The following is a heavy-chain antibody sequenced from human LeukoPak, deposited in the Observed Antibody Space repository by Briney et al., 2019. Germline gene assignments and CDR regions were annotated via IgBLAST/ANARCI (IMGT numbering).Heavy chain of an antibody. V-gene: IGHV3-30*04. J-gene: IGHJ4*02. CDR2: ILEDGTIQ. D-gene: IGHD3-10*01. CDR1: GFTFRNYM. CDR3: ARVQGGGFRTADF. Sequence: GGSLRLSCAASGFTFRNYMMHWVRQAPGKGLDWVAVILEDGTIQHYADSVKGRFTISRDNSRNTVFLQMNSLRGEDTAIYYCARVQGGGFRTADFWGQGTVVTVSS.